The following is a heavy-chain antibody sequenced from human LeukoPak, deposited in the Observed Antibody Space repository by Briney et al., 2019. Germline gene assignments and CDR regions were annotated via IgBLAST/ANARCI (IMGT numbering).Heavy chain of an antibody. V-gene: IGHV4-61*02. CDR1: GNSISSGDNY. CDR3: ARVESYPLRNAFDI. Sequence: SETLSLTCTVSGNSISSGDNYWSWIRQPAGKGLEWIGRIYTSGSTNYNPSLKSRVTISVDTSKNQFSLKLSSVTAADTAVYYCARVESYPLRNAFDIWGQGTMVIVSS. CDR2: IYTSGST. D-gene: IGHD1-14*01. J-gene: IGHJ3*02.